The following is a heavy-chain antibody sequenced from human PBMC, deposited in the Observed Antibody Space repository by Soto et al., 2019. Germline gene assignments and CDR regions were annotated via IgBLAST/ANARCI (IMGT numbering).Heavy chain of an antibody. Sequence: SETLSLTCAVYGGSFIGYYWSWIRQPPGKGLEWIGEINHSGSTNYNPSLKSRVTISVDTSKNQFSLKLSSVTAADTAVYYCARGRSRGARWRYNWFDPWGQGTLVTVSS. CDR2: INHSGST. CDR1: GGSFIGYY. CDR3: ARGRSRGARWRYNWFDP. J-gene: IGHJ5*02. D-gene: IGHD3-10*01. V-gene: IGHV4-34*01.